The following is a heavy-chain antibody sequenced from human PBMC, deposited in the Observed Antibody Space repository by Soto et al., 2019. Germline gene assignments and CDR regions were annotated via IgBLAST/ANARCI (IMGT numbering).Heavy chain of an antibody. V-gene: IGHV1-2*02. CDR1: GYTFTGYY. J-gene: IGHJ6*02. CDR3: ARAYYDSSGYYPYYYYGMDV. Sequence: VASVKVSCKASGYTFTGYYMHWVRQAPGQGLEWMGWINPNSGGTNYAQKFQGRVTMTRDTSISTAYMELSRLRSDDTAVYYCARAYYDSSGYYPYYYYGMDVWGQGTTVTVSS. D-gene: IGHD3-22*01. CDR2: INPNSGGT.